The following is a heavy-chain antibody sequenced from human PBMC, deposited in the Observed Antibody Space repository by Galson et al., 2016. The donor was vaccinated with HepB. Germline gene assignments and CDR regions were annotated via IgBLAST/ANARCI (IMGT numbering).Heavy chain of an antibody. Sequence: SLRLSCATSGFIFSSYSMNWVRQAPGKGLEWVGRSRNKGSGYSTQYAASVKGRFTMSRDDSMNSLYLQMNSLKTEDTAVYYCARLHYDGSVFHPFDCWGQGTLVTVSS. CDR2: SRNKGSGYST. V-gene: IGHV3-72*01. CDR3: ARLHYDGSVFHPFDC. D-gene: IGHD3-22*01. J-gene: IGHJ4*02. CDR1: GFIFSSYS.